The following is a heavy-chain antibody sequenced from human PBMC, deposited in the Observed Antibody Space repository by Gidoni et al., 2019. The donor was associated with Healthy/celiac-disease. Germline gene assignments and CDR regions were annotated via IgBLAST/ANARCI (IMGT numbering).Heavy chain of an antibody. J-gene: IGHJ4*02. V-gene: IGHV1-69*09. Sequence: QVQLVQSGAEVKKPGSSVKVSCKASGGTFRSYAISWVRQAPGQGLGWMGRTIPILGITNYAQKFQGRVTITADKSTSTAYMELSSLSFEDTAVYYCARERITGTTPRNIDSWGQGTLVTVSS. CDR1: GGTFRSYA. CDR2: TIPILGIT. D-gene: IGHD1-7*01. CDR3: ARERITGTTPRNIDS.